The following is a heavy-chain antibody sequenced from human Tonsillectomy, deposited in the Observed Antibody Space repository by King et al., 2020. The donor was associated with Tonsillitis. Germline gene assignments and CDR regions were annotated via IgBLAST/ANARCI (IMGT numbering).Heavy chain of an antibody. V-gene: IGHV3-23*01. Sequence: VKLLESGGGLVQPGGSLRLSCAASGFTFSTSPMSWVRQAPGKGLEWVSAISGSGGTTYYANSVKDRFTISRDNSKNTLYLQMNSLRAEDTAVFYCAKGVLWFGDSEDYWGQGTLVSVSS. D-gene: IGHD3-10*01. J-gene: IGHJ4*02. CDR3: AKGVLWFGDSEDY. CDR2: ISGSGGTT. CDR1: GFTFSTSP.